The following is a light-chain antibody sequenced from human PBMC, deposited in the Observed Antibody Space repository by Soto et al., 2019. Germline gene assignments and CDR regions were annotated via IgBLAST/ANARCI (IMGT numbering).Light chain of an antibody. CDR1: ISDVGGYNY. CDR3: SSYSSSSTLVV. V-gene: IGLV2-14*01. Sequence: QSALTQPASVSGSPGQSITISCTGTISDVGGYNYVSWYQQHPGKAPKFMIYEVSNRPSGVSNRFSGSKSGNTASLTISGLQAEDEADYSCSSYSSSSTLVVFGTATKLTVL. CDR2: EVS. J-gene: IGLJ1*01.